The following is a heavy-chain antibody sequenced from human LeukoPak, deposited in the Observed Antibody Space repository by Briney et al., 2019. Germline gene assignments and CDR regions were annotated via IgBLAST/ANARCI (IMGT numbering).Heavy chain of an antibody. CDR2: IYTSGST. CDR3: ARDINLDYYGSGSYNQNWFDP. V-gene: IGHV4-4*07. CDR1: GGSFSGYY. J-gene: IGHJ5*02. D-gene: IGHD3-10*01. Sequence: PSETLSLTCAVYGGSFSGYYWSWIRQPAGKGLEWIGRIYTSGSTNYNPSLKSRVTISVDTSKNQFSLKLSSVTAADTAVYYCARDINLDYYGSGSYNQNWFDPWGQGTLVTVSS.